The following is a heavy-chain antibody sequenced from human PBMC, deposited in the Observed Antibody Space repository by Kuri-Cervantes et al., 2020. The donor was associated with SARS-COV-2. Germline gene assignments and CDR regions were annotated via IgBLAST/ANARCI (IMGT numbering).Heavy chain of an antibody. Sequence: ASVKVSCKVSGYTLTELSMHWVRQAPGKGLEWMGGFDPEDGETIYAQKFQGRVTMTEDTSTDTAYMELSSLRSEDTAVYYGATHRSLRFLEWFRYWGQGTLVTVSS. CDR1: GYTLTELS. V-gene: IGHV1-24*01. D-gene: IGHD3-3*01. CDR2: FDPEDGET. CDR3: ATHRSLRFLEWFRY. J-gene: IGHJ4*02.